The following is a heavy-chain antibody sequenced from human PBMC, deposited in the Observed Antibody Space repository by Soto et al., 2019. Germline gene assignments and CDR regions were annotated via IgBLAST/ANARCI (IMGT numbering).Heavy chain of an antibody. CDR2: IYYSGST. Sequence: SETLSLTCSVSGGSISSSSYYWGWIRQPPGKGLEWIGSIYYSGSTYYNPSLKSRVTISVDTSKNQFSLKLSSVTAADTAVYYCARQNYGDWYYGMDVWGQGTTVTVSS. V-gene: IGHV4-39*01. J-gene: IGHJ6*02. CDR3: ARQNYGDWYYGMDV. CDR1: GGSISSSSYY. D-gene: IGHD4-17*01.